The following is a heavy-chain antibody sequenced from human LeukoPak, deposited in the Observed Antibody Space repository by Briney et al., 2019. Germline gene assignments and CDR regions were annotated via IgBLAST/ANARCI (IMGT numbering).Heavy chain of an antibody. V-gene: IGHV3-21*01. CDR3: ARDGTMITTLVAFDI. D-gene: IGHD3-22*01. CDR2: LSSSGAFI. Sequence: GGSLRLSCAAFGFTFSSYNMNWVRQAPGKGLEWVSSLSSSGAFIYYADSVKGRFTISRDNAKNSLFLQMNSLRAEDTAVYYCARDGTMITTLVAFDIWGQGTMVTVSS. J-gene: IGHJ3*02. CDR1: GFTFSSYN.